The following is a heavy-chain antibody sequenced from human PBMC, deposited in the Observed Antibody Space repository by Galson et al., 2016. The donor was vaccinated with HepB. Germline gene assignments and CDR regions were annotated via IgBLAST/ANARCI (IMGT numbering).Heavy chain of an antibody. V-gene: IGHV3-23*01. J-gene: IGHJ6*04. Sequence: SLRLSCAASGFTFRNYGMTWVRQAPGKGLEVVSSISRSGDSTDYADSVKGRFPISRDNSKNTLSLQMNSLTADDTAMYYCVQGSTAPAVWGKGTTVTVSS. CDR3: VQGSTAPAV. CDR1: GFTFRNYG. CDR2: ISRSGDST. D-gene: IGHD2-2*01.